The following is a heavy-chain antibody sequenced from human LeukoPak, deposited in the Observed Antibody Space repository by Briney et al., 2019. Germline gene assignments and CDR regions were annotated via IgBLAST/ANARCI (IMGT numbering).Heavy chain of an antibody. Sequence: ASVKVSRKASGYTFTSYGISWVRQAPGQGLEWMGWISTANGNTNYAQKLQGRVTMTTDTSTSTAYMELRSLRSDDTAVYYCARVVVITPYWYFDLWGRGTLVTVSS. D-gene: IGHD3-22*01. CDR2: ISTANGNT. CDR1: GYTFTSYG. CDR3: ARVVVITPYWYFDL. J-gene: IGHJ2*01. V-gene: IGHV1-18*01.